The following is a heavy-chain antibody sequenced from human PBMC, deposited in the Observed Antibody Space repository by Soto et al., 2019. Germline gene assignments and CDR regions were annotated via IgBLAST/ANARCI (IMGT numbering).Heavy chain of an antibody. CDR3: AREYSGGWHGTLDDACDI. V-gene: IGHV1-69*12. Sequence: QVQLVQSGAEVKKTGSSVKVSCKASAGTFSSYAISWVRQAPGQGLEWMGGIIPIFGTANYAKKFQGRVTIAAEEYTSTAYMGLSSLRSEDMAVYYCAREYSGGWHGTLDDACDIWGQGTMVTVSS. CDR1: AGTFSSYA. CDR2: IIPIFGTA. D-gene: IGHD6-19*01. J-gene: IGHJ3*02.